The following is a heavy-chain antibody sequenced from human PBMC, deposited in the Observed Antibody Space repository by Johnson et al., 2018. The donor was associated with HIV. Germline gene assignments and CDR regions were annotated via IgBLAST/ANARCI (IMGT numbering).Heavy chain of an antibody. CDR1: GFTFSSYA. J-gene: IGHJ3*02. CDR3: ARDQWMAGDAFDI. CDR2: ISYDGSDK. D-gene: IGHD5-24*01. Sequence: QVQLVESGGGVVQPGRSLRLSCAASGFTFSSYAMHWVRQAPGKGLEWVAVISYDGSDKYYADSVKGRFTISRDNSRNTVYLQMNSLRAEDTAVYYCARDQWMAGDAFDIWGQGTVVTVSS. V-gene: IGHV3-30*04.